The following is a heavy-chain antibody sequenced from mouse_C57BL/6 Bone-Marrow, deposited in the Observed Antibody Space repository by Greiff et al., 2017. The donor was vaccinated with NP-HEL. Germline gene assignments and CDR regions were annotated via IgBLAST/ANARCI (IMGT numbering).Heavy chain of an antibody. Sequence: QVQLQQSGPELVKPGASVKISCKASGYAFSSSWMNWVKQRPGKGLEWIGRIYPGDGDTNYNGKFKGKATLTADKSSSTAYMQLSSLTSEDAAVYFCGRTGSGFAYWGKGTLVTVSA. CDR3: GRTGSGFAY. CDR1: GYAFSSSW. J-gene: IGHJ3*01. CDR2: IYPGDGDT. V-gene: IGHV1-82*01.